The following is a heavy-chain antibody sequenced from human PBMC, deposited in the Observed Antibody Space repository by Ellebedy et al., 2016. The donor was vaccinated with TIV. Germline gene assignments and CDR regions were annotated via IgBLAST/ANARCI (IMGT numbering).Heavy chain of an antibody. D-gene: IGHD3-16*01. V-gene: IGHV3-74*01. CDR3: ARGGGSYGDY. CDR2: INSNGSST. Sequence: GEALKISCAASGFTFSSYWMHWVRQAPGKGLVWVSRINSNGSSTSYADSVKGRFTISRENAKNTQYLQMNSLRAEDTAVYYCARGGGSYGDYWGQGTLVTVSS. J-gene: IGHJ4*02. CDR1: GFTFSSYW.